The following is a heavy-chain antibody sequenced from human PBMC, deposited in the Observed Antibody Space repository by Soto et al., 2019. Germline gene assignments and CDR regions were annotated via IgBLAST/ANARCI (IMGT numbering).Heavy chain of an antibody. CDR2: IYYTGKT. CDR1: GDYIHVGGYY. J-gene: IGHJ5*02. D-gene: IGHD2-2*01. CDR3: GRDLTSNANCIDP. Sequence: SETLSLTCSVSGDYIHVGGYYWTWIRQRPGKGLEWMGYIYYTGKTYYNPSLESRLTMSVDRSKNQFSLRLTSVTAAGTAVYFCGRDLTSNANCIDPWGQGTLVTVSS. V-gene: IGHV4-30-4*01.